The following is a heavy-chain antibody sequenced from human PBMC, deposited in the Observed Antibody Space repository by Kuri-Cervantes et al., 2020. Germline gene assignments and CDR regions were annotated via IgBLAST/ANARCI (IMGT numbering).Heavy chain of an antibody. Sequence: GESLKISCAASGFTFSSSWMHWVCQAPEKGLEWVADIKCDGSEKYYVDSVKGRLTISRDNAKNTLYLQLNSLRAEDTAVYYCARDQGSRSFDIWGQGTRVTVSS. CDR2: IKCDGSEK. V-gene: IGHV3-52*01. J-gene: IGHJ3*02. CDR3: ARDQGSRSFDI. CDR1: GFTFSSSW.